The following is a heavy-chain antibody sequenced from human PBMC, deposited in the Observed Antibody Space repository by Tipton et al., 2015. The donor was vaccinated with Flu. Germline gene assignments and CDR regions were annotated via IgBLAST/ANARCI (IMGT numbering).Heavy chain of an antibody. Sequence: GSLRLSCAASGFIFSGYSMSWVRQAPGKGLEWVSAIDSGGTYKFYTESVKGRFTVSRDNPKNSLYLHMNSLRAEDTAVYYCATLDPLLQSGRTWGQGTLVTVSS. CDR3: ATLDPLLQSGRT. CDR2: IDSGGTYK. CDR1: GFIFSGYS. V-gene: IGHV3-21*01. J-gene: IGHJ5*02. D-gene: IGHD1-26*01.